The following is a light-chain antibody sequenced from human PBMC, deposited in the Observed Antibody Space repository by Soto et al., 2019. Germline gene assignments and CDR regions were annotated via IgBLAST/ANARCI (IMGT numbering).Light chain of an antibody. CDR2: GAS. CDR3: QQSYSNPWT. J-gene: IGKJ1*01. CDR1: QTIDTY. V-gene: IGKV1-39*01. Sequence: DIPMTQSPSSLSASVGDRVTITCRASQTIDTYLNWYQQKPGKAPKLLIYGASSLQSGVPSRFSGSGSGTDFTLTISSLQPEDFATYYCQQSYSNPWTFGQGTKVEIK.